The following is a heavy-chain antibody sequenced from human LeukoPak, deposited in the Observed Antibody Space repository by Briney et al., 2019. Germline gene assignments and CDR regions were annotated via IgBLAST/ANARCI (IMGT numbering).Heavy chain of an antibody. Sequence: GGSLRLSCAASGFTFSSYSMNWVRQAPGKGLEWVSYISSSSSTKYYADSVKGRFTISSDNAKNSLYLQMHSLRDEDTAVYYCAREHDYGSGIYGMDAWGQGTKVTVSS. CDR1: GFTFSSYS. CDR2: ISSSSSTK. J-gene: IGHJ6*02. CDR3: AREHDYGSGIYGMDA. V-gene: IGHV3-48*02. D-gene: IGHD3-10*01.